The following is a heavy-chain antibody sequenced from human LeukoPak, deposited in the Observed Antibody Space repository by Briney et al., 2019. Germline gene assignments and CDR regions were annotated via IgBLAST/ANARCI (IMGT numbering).Heavy chain of an antibody. CDR2: IYDSGST. D-gene: IGHD1-1*01. CDR1: GGSRSSYY. V-gene: IGHV4-59*01. CDR3: ARVGGTNYYYYGMDV. J-gene: IGHJ6*02. Sequence: PSETLSLTCTVSGGSRSSYYWSWIRQPPGKGLEWIGYIYDSGSTNYNPSLKSRVTISVDTSKNQFSLKLSSVTAADTAVYYCARVGGTNYYYYGMDVWGQGTTVTVSS.